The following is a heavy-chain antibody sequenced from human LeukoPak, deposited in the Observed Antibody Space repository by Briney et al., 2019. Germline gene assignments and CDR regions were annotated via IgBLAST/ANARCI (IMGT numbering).Heavy chain of an antibody. V-gene: IGHV3-21*01. D-gene: IGHD6-19*01. CDR2: ISSSSSYI. Sequence: PGGSLRLSCAASGFTFSSYSMNWVRQARGKGLEWVSSISSSSSYIYYADSVKGRFTISRDNAKNSLYLQMNSLRAEDTAVYYCARDRGPSSGWLNNWGQGTLVTVSS. CDR1: GFTFSSYS. CDR3: ARDRGPSSGWLNN. J-gene: IGHJ4*02.